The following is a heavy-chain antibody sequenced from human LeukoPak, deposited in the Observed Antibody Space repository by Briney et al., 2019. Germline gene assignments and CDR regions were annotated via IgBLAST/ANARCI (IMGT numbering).Heavy chain of an antibody. CDR1: GGSISSYY. CDR2: IYTSGIT. D-gene: IGHD3-3*01. V-gene: IGHV4-4*07. J-gene: IGHJ5*02. CDR3: ATEHNFWSGYSKYIWFDP. Sequence: PSETLSLTCTVSGGSISSYYWSWIRQPAGKGLEWIGRIYTSGITNYNPSLKSRVTMSVDPSKNPCSLKLSSVTAADTAVYYCATEHNFWSGYSKYIWFDPWGQGTLVTVSS.